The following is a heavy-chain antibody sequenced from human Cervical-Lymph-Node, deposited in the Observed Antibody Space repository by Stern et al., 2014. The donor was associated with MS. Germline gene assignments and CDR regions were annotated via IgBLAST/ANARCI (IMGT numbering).Heavy chain of an antibody. V-gene: IGHV2-5*02. CDR1: EFSLSTSGLG. Sequence: QVTLRESGPALVKPTQTLTLTCTFSEFSLSTSGLGVGWIRQPPADALEWLAYIYWDDQKRYSPSLKSRLTITKDTSKNQVVLTLTNVDPVDTATYYCAHRTAGPFDYWGQGTLVTVSS. J-gene: IGHJ4*02. CDR3: AHRTAGPFDY. CDR2: IYWDDQK.